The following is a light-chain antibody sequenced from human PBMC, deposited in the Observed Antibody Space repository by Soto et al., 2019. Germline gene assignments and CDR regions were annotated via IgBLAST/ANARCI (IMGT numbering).Light chain of an antibody. J-gene: IGLJ2*01. CDR1: SGHSTYI. CDR3: ETWDSNTRA. CDR2: LEGSGSY. Sequence: QLVLTQSSSASASLGSSVKLTCTLSSGHSTYIIAWHQQQPGKAPRYLMKLEGSGSYNKGSGVPDRFSGSSSGADRYLTISTLQFEDEADYYCETWDSNTRAFGGGTKLTVL. V-gene: IGLV4-60*02.